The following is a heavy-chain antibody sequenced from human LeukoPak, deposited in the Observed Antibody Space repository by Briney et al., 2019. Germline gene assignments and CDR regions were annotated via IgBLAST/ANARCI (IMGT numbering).Heavy chain of an antibody. V-gene: IGHV1-8*01. D-gene: IGHD6-19*01. CDR3: ARGRGWYQAPDY. J-gene: IGHJ4*02. Sequence: ASVKVSCKASGYSFTSYDINWVRQATGQGLGWMGWMNPNSGNTGYAQKFQGRVTMTRNTSISTAYMELSSLRSEDTAVYYCARGRGWYQAPDYWGQGTLVTVSS. CDR2: MNPNSGNT. CDR1: GYSFTSYD.